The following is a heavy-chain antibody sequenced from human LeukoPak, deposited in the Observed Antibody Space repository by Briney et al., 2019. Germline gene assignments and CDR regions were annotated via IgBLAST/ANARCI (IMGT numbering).Heavy chain of an antibody. Sequence: PSETLSLTCTVSGGSISSGGYYWSWIHQHPGKGLEWIGYIYSSGSTYYNPSLKSRVTISVDTSKNQFSLKLSSVTAAETAVYYCARDPQSGDHFFDYWGQGTLVTVSS. J-gene: IGHJ4*02. CDR2: IYSSGST. D-gene: IGHD4-17*01. CDR3: ARDPQSGDHFFDY. V-gene: IGHV4-31*03. CDR1: GGSISSGGYY.